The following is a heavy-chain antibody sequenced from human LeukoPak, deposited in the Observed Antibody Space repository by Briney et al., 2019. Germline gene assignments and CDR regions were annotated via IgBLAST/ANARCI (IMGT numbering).Heavy chain of an antibody. V-gene: IGHV3-21*01. Sequence: GGSLRLSCAVSGFTFSSYSMNWVRQAPGKGLEWVSSISSSGTYMFYADSVKGRCTISRDNAMNSLYLQINSLRADHMDVYYCARVDYADYAPNFDYWGQGTLVTVSS. CDR3: ARVDYADYAPNFDY. CDR2: ISSSGTYM. J-gene: IGHJ4*02. D-gene: IGHD4-17*01. CDR1: GFTFSSYS.